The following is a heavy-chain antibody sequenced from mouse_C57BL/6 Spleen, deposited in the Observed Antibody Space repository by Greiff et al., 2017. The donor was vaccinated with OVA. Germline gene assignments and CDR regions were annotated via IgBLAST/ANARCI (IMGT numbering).Heavy chain of an antibody. CDR2: IDPSDSET. D-gene: IGHD1-1*01. CDR3: ARCDYYGSSSWAMDY. J-gene: IGHJ4*01. CDR1: GYTFTSYW. Sequence: QVQLKQPGAELVRPGSSVKLSCKASGYTFTSYWMHWVKQRPIQGLEWIGNIDPSDSETHYNQKFKDKATLTVEQSSSTAYRQLSSLTAEDSAVYYCARCDYYGSSSWAMDYWGQGTSVTVSS. V-gene: IGHV1-52*01.